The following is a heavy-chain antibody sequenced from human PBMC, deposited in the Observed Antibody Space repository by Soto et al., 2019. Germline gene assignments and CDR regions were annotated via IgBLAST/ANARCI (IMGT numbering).Heavy chain of an antibody. V-gene: IGHV3-48*01. CDR1: GFTFSYYS. CDR2: ISSSGTT. J-gene: IGHJ4*02. CDR3: ANTWDY. Sequence: EVQLVESGGDLVQPGGSLRLSCAASGFTFSYYSMNWVRQAPGKGLEWILHISSSGTTYYADSVKGRFTISRDNAKNSLYLQMDSLRVEDTAVYYCANTWDYWAQGTLVTVSS.